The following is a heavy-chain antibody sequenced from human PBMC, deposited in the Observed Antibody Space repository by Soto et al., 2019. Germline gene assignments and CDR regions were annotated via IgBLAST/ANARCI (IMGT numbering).Heavy chain of an antibody. V-gene: IGHV3-21*01. CDR1: GFTFSSYS. CDR2: ISSSSSYI. CDR3: ARDRVLYYYYGMDV. D-gene: IGHD3-10*01. J-gene: IGHJ6*02. Sequence: AGGSLRLSCAASGFTFSSYSMNWVRQAPGKGLEWVSSISSSSSYIYYADSVKGRFTISRDNAKNSLYLQMNSLRAEDTAVYYCARDRVLYYYYGMDVWGQGTTVTVSS.